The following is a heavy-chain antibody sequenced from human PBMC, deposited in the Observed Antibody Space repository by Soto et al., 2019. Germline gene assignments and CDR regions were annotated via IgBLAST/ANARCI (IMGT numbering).Heavy chain of an antibody. CDR1: GFSLSTIGVG. CDR2: IYWDDDK. V-gene: IGHV2-5*02. D-gene: IGHD2-21*02. J-gene: IGHJ6*02. Sequence: GSGPTLVNPTQTLTLTCTFSGFSLSTIGVGVGWIRQPPGKALEWLALIYWDDDKRYSPSLKSRLTVTKDTSKNQVVLTMTNMDPVDTATYYCVQSRCGGDCLQSYSSHSYYGLDVWGQGTTVTVSS. CDR3: VQSRCGGDCLQSYSSHSYYGLDV.